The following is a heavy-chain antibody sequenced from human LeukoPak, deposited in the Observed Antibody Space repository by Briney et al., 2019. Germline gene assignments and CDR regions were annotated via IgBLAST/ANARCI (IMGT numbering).Heavy chain of an antibody. CDR2: IYYDDSET. D-gene: IGHD6-6*01. CDR3: ARLPSSKESYYYYYMDV. Sequence: GESLKISCKGGGYSFTDYWIVWVRQMPGKGLEWMGVIYYDDSETQYSPSFQGQVTISVDKSISTVYLQWSALKASDSAIYYCARLPSSKESYYYYYMDVWGKGTTVTVSS. V-gene: IGHV5-51*01. CDR1: GYSFTDYW. J-gene: IGHJ6*03.